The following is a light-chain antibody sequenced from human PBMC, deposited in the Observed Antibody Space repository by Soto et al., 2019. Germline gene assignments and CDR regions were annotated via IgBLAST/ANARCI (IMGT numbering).Light chain of an antibody. CDR2: DAS. J-gene: IGKJ1*01. CDR3: QQYDTYSRT. Sequence: DIQMTQSPSTLSASVVDRVTVTCLASQSINPWLAWYQQKPWKAPKLLIYDASSLQSGVPSRFTGRGSGTEFTLTISSLQPDDFATYYCQQYDTYSRTFGQGTKVDI. CDR1: QSINPW. V-gene: IGKV1-5*01.